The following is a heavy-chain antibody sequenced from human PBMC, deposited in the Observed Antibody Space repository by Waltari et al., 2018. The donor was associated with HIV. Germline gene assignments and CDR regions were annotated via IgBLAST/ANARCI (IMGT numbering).Heavy chain of an antibody. J-gene: IGHJ5*02. CDR2: TDVGGRG. Sequence: QVQLQESDPGLVRPSETLSLKCRAVGDSFSGHSWRRLWQGVATKGKRATRRVWLGRTDVGGRGDYMGSKKKCSTISKNTSKNQRCLRLKSVTAAWRGMYYCVQSTFLGVGPSDWLDPWGPGTLVTV. D-gene: IGHD3-3*02. V-gene: IGHV4-4*07. CDR1: GDSFSGHS. CDR3: VQSTFLGVGPSDWLDP.